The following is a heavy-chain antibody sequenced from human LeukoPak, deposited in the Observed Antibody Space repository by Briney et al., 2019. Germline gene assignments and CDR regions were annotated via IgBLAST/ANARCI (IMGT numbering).Heavy chain of an antibody. CDR3: ARLFNYYDNSGYYQYYFDY. CDR2: INPNTGDT. D-gene: IGHD3-22*01. J-gene: IGHJ4*02. CDR1: GYTFTGYY. V-gene: IGHV1-2*02. Sequence: ASVKVSCKASGYTFTGYYMHWVRQVPGQGLEWMGWINPNTGDTSFAQKFQGRVTLTRDTSISTAYMELSRLKSDDTAVYYCARLFNYYDNSGYYQYYFDYWGQGTLVTVSS.